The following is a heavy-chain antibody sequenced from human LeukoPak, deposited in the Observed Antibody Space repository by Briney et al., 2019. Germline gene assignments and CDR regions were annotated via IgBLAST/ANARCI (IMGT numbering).Heavy chain of an antibody. Sequence: GGSLRLSCAASGFTFSSYSMNWVRQAPGKGLEWVSSISSSSSYIYYAGSVKGRFTISRDNAKNSLYLQMNSLRAEDTAVYYCARATRYCSSTSCYEADAFDIWGQGTMVTASS. J-gene: IGHJ3*02. CDR2: ISSSSSYI. V-gene: IGHV3-21*01. CDR1: GFTFSSYS. D-gene: IGHD2-2*01. CDR3: ARATRYCSSTSCYEADAFDI.